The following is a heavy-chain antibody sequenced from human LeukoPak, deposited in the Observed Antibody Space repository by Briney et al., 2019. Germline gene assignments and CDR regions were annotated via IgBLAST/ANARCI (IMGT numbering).Heavy chain of an antibody. CDR3: AKGYCYGSGTYADPFDY. J-gene: IGHJ4*02. D-gene: IGHD3-10*01. CDR2: IYHSGST. V-gene: IGHV4-30-2*01. Sequence: PSETLSLTCTVSGGSISSSSYSWNWIRQPPGKGLEWIGYIYHSGSTYYNPSLKSRVTISVDRSKNQFSLKLSSVTAADTAVYYCAKGYCYGSGTYADPFDYWGQGTLVTVSS. CDR1: GGSISSSSYS.